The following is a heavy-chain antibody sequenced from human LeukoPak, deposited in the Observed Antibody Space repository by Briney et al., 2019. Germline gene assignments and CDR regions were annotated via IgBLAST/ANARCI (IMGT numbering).Heavy chain of an antibody. V-gene: IGHV1-69*04. D-gene: IGHD6-19*01. CDR2: IIPILGIA. CDR1: GGTFSSYA. J-gene: IGHJ4*02. Sequence: SVKVSCKASGGTFSSYAISWVRQAPGQGLEWMGRIIPILGIANYAQKFQGRVTITADESTSTAYMELSSLRSEDTAVYYCARAIAVAGPVDYWGQGTLVTVSS. CDR3: ARAIAVAGPVDY.